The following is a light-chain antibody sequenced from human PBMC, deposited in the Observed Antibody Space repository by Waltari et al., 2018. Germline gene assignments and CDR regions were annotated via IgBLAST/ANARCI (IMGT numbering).Light chain of an antibody. V-gene: IGLV2-11*01. J-gene: IGLJ2*01. CDR2: DVS. CDR1: SSDVGGNNF. Sequence: QSALTQPRSVSGSPGQSVTVSCTGTSSDVGGNNFVSWYQQHPGKAPKLIIYDVSKRPSGVPDRFSGSKSGNTASLTISGLQAEDEADYYCCAYAASNAFYVVFGGGTRLTVL. CDR3: CAYAASNAFYVV.